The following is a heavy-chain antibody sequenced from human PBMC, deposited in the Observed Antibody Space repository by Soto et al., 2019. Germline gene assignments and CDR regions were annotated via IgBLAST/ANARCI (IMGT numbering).Heavy chain of an antibody. D-gene: IGHD2-8*02. V-gene: IGHV5-51*01. CDR1: GYSFTAYW. Sequence: GESLKIFCKASGYSFTAYWIAWVRQMPGRGLEGMGIIYPDDADNRYSASCQGQVTILADKSVSTAYLQWSSLKASDTAFYYCARHGRASTAPTQRWFDSWGQGNLVTVSS. CDR2: IYPDDADN. CDR3: ARHGRASTAPTQRWFDS. J-gene: IGHJ5*01.